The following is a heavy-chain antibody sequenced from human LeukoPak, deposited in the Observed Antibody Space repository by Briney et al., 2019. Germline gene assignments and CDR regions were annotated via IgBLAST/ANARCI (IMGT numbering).Heavy chain of an antibody. CDR3: ATGVDSRASLIAEYFQH. CDR2: FDPEDGET. J-gene: IGHJ1*01. D-gene: IGHD5-12*01. CDR1: GYTLTELS. Sequence: ASVKVSCKVSGYTLTELSMHWVRQAPGKGLEWMGGFDPEDGETIYAQKFRGRVTMTEDTSTDTAYMELSSLRSEDTAVYYCATGVDSRASLIAEYFQHWGQGTLVTVSS. V-gene: IGHV1-24*01.